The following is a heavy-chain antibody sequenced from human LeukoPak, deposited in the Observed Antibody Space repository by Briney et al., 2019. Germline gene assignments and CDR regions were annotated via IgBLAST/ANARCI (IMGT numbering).Heavy chain of an antibody. V-gene: IGHV1-18*01. CDR2: ISPFNFDT. J-gene: IGHJ4*02. CDR1: GYRFGSYG. CDR3: AIGYKHGHGPFDN. Sequence: ASVKVSCKASGYRFGSYGLSLVRQAPGQGLEWMGWISPFNFDTNYAQKFQGTVTMTTDTSTSTAYVEFRSLRSDDTCVYYCAIGYKHGHGPFDNWGQGTLVIVYS. D-gene: IGHD5-18*01.